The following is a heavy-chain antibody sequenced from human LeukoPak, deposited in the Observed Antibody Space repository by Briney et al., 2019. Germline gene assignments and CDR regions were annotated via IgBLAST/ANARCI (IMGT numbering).Heavy chain of an antibody. CDR2: ISAYNGNT. D-gene: IGHD3-3*01. Sequence: GASVKVSCKASGYTFTSYGISWVRQAPGQGLEWMGWISAYNGNTNYAQKLQGRVTMTTDTSTSTAYMELRSLRSDDTAVYYCARDLPAADFWSGYQIIDYWGQGTLVTVSS. CDR1: GYTFTSYG. CDR3: ARDLPAADFWSGYQIIDY. J-gene: IGHJ4*02. V-gene: IGHV1-18*01.